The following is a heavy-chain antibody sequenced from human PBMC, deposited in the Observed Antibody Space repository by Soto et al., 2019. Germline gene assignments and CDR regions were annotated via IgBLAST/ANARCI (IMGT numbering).Heavy chain of an antibody. CDR2: INHSGST. Sequence: QVQLQQWGAGLLKPSETLSLTCAVYGGSFSGYYWSWIRHPPGKGLEWIGEINHSGSTNYNPSLKSRVTISVDTSKNQFSLKLSSVTAADTAVYYCASQRITIFWGPNWFDPWGQGTLVTVSS. V-gene: IGHV4-34*01. D-gene: IGHD3-3*01. CDR3: ASQRITIFWGPNWFDP. CDR1: GGSFSGYY. J-gene: IGHJ5*02.